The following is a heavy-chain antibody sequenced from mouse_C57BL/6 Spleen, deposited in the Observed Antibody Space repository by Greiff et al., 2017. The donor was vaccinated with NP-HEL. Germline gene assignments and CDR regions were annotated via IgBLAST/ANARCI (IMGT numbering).Heavy chain of an antibody. V-gene: IGHV5-4*01. CDR2: ISDGGSYT. CDR3: ARDYDGYPYLDY. D-gene: IGHD2-3*01. Sequence: EVKLMESGGGLVKPGGSLKLSCAASGFTFSSYAMSWVRQTPEKRLEWVATISDGGSYTYYPDNVKGRFTISRDNAKNNLYLQMSHLKSEDTAMYYCARDYDGYPYLDYWGQGTTLTVSS. J-gene: IGHJ2*01. CDR1: GFTFSSYA.